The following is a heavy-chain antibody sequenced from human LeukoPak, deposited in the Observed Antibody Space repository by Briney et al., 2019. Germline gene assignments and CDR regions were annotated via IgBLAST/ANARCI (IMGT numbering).Heavy chain of an antibody. J-gene: IGHJ4*02. D-gene: IGHD3-3*01. CDR3: ARDYCDYDFWSGHGD. CDR1: GYTFTSYG. Sequence: SVKVSCKASGYTFTSYGISWVRQAPGQGLERMGGIIPIFGTANYAQKFQGRVTITTDESTSTAYMELSSLRSEDTAVYYCARDYCDYDFWSGHGDWGQGTLVTVSS. CDR2: IIPIFGTA. V-gene: IGHV1-69*05.